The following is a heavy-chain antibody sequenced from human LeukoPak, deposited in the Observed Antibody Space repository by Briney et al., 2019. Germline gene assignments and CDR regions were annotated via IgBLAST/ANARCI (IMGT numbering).Heavy chain of an antibody. CDR2: IDHSGNT. J-gene: IGHJ4*02. D-gene: IGHD4-17*01. CDR3: ASGMTTATDY. Sequence: SETLSLTCAVSGYSIRSGYYWGWIRQPPGKGLEWIGSIDHSGNTHYNPSLKSRVTISADTSTNQFSLKLSSMTAADTAVYYCASGMTTATDYWGQGTLVTVSS. V-gene: IGHV4-38-2*01. CDR1: GYSIRSGYY.